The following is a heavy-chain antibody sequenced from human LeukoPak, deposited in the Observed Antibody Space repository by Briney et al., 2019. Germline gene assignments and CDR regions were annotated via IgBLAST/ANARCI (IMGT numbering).Heavy chain of an antibody. CDR2: IHYSGSS. CDR1: GGSISTYY. Sequence: PSETLSLTCAVSGGSISTYYWSWIRQPPGKGLEWIGYIHYSGSSNYNPSLKSRVTISLDTSKNQFSLKLSSVTAADTAVYYCARGAAATYWGQGTLVTVSP. V-gene: IGHV4-59*01. J-gene: IGHJ4*02. D-gene: IGHD6-13*01. CDR3: ARGAAATY.